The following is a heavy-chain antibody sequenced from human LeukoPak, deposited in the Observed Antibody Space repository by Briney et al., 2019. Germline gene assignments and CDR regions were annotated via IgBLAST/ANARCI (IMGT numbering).Heavy chain of an antibody. D-gene: IGHD2-2*03. CDR2: IYYSGST. CDR1: GGSISSSSYY. Sequence: SETLSLTCTVSGGSISSSSYYWGWIRQPPGKGLEWIGSIYYSGSTYYNPSLKSRVTISVDTSKNQFSLKLSSVTAADTAVYYCARHGDRGGYCSSTSCYDNWFDPWGQGTLVTVSS. V-gene: IGHV4-39*01. CDR3: ARHGDRGGYCSSTSCYDNWFDP. J-gene: IGHJ5*02.